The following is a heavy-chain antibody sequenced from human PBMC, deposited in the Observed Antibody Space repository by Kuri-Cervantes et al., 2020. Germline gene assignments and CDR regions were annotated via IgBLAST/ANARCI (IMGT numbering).Heavy chain of an antibody. Sequence: GGSLRLSCAASGFTFSTYAMSWIRQAPGKGLEWVSVISRSDGRTFYADSVKGRFIVSRDNAKTILYLQMNSLRVEDTAVYYCARAPRIAVAGTVDYDYDMDVWGKGTTVTVSS. V-gene: IGHV3-23*01. D-gene: IGHD6-19*01. CDR3: ARAPRIAVAGTVDYDYDMDV. CDR2: ISRSDGRT. J-gene: IGHJ6*03. CDR1: GFTFSTYA.